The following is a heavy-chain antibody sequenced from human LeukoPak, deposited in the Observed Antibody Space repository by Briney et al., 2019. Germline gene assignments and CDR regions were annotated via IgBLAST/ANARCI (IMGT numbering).Heavy chain of an antibody. CDR3: ARPFHDYGDYTY. Sequence: GGSLRLSCAASGFTFSSYEMNWVRQAPGKGLEWVANIKQDGSEKYYVDSVKGRFTISRDNAKNSLYLQMNSLRAEDTAVYYCARPFHDYGDYTYWGQGTLVTVSS. D-gene: IGHD4-17*01. J-gene: IGHJ4*02. CDR2: IKQDGSEK. V-gene: IGHV3-7*03. CDR1: GFTFSSYE.